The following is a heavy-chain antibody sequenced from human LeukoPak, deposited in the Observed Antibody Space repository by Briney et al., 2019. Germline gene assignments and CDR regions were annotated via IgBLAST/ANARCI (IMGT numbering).Heavy chain of an antibody. V-gene: IGHV1-46*01. J-gene: IGHJ5*02. CDR1: RYTFINHW. CDR2: TNPTGTTT. Sequence: ASVKVSCKASRYTFINHWMHWVRQAPGQGLEWVGLTNPTGTTTLYAQKFQGRITLTRDMSATTDYMELSSLTSEDTAVYYCARDNSVGGIAWWFDPWGQGTLVTVSS. CDR3: ARDNSVGGIAWWFDP. D-gene: IGHD1-26*01.